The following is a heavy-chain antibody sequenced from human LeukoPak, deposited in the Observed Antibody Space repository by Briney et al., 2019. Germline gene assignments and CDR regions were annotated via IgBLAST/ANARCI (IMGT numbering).Heavy chain of an antibody. CDR2: IRYDGSNK. V-gene: IGHV3-30*02. Sequence: GGSLRLSCAASGFTFSSYGMHWVRQAPGKGLEWVAFIRYDGSNKYYADSVKGRFTISRDNSKNTLYLQMNSLRAEDMAVYYCAKDGGYFDWYYFDYWGQGTLVTVSS. CDR1: GFTFSSYG. CDR3: AKDGGYFDWYYFDY. D-gene: IGHD3-9*01. J-gene: IGHJ4*02.